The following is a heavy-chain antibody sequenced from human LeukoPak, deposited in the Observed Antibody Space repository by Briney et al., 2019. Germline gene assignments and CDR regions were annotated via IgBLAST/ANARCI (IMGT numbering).Heavy chain of an antibody. J-gene: IGHJ5*02. D-gene: IGHD4-11*01. Sequence: SETLSLTCTVSGDSISSSDYYWGWIRQPPGKGLEWIGEINHSGSTNYNPSLKSRVTISVDTSKNQFSLKLSSVTAADTAVYYCARTTVTTRWFDPWGQGTLVTVSS. CDR2: INHSGST. V-gene: IGHV4-39*07. CDR3: ARTTVTTRWFDP. CDR1: GDSISSSDYY.